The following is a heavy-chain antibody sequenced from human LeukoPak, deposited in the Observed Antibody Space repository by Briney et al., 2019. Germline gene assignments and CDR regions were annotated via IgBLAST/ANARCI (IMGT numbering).Heavy chain of an antibody. Sequence: SETQSLTCTVSGYPISSGYYWGWIRQPPGKGLEWIGGIYHRGGTYYNPSLKSRVTISVDTSKNQFSLKLNSVTAADTAVYYCARYRNCGSDCYDAFDIWGQGTMVTVSS. V-gene: IGHV4-38-2*02. CDR1: GYPISSGYY. J-gene: IGHJ3*02. CDR2: IYHRGGT. D-gene: IGHD2-21*02. CDR3: ARYRNCGSDCYDAFDI.